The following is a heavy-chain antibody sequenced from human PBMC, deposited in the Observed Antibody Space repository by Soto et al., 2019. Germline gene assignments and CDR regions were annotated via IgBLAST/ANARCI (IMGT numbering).Heavy chain of an antibody. V-gene: IGHV1-2*04. CDR2: INPNSGGT. Sequence: ASVKVSCKASGYTFTSYTMHWVRQAPGQGLGWMGWINPNSGGTNYAQKFQGWVTMTRDTSISTAYMELSRLRSDDTAVYYCARGIMGYCISTSCYQNWFDPWGQRTLVTVSS. CDR3: ARGIMGYCISTSCYQNWFDP. D-gene: IGHD2-2*01. CDR1: GYTFTSYT. J-gene: IGHJ5*02.